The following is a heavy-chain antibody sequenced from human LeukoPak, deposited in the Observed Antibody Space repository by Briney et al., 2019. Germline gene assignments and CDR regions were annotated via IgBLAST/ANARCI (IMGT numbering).Heavy chain of an antibody. D-gene: IGHD3-3*01. CDR1: GYSISSGYY. J-gene: IGHJ5*02. CDR3: ARACSGFWSGSNWFDP. V-gene: IGHV4-38-2*01. CDR2: NYHSGST. Sequence: SDTLSLTCAVSGYSISSGYYWGWIRQPPGKGLEWIGSNYHSGSTHYNPSLRSRVTISVDTSKNQFSLKLSSVTAADTAVYYCARACSGFWSGSNWFDPWGEGTLVTVSS.